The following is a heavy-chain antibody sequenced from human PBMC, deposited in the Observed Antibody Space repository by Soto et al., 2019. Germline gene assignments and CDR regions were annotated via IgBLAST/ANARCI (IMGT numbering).Heavy chain of an antibody. CDR1: GYTFTGYY. D-gene: IGHD4-17*01. J-gene: IGHJ6*02. CDR2: INPNSGGT. Sequence: APVKVSCKASGYTFTGYYMHWVRQAPGQGLEWMGWINPNSGGTNYAQKFQGWVTMTRDTSISTAYMELSRLRSDDTAVYYCARDSTDYGDYDAADYGMDVWGQGTTVT. CDR3: ARDSTDYGDYDAADYGMDV. V-gene: IGHV1-2*04.